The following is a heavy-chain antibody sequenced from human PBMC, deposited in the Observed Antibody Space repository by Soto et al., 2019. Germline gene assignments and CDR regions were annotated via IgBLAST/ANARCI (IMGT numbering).Heavy chain of an antibody. D-gene: IGHD6-19*01. Sequence: GGSLRLSCAASGFPFGSHAMSWVRQAPGKGLEWVSAISGSGGSTNYADSVKGRFTISRDNSKNTVYLQMSSLRVDDTAVYYCAKDRSSGWYRPDAFDYWGQGILVTVSS. CDR3: AKDRSSGWYRPDAFDY. J-gene: IGHJ4*02. CDR2: ISGSGGST. V-gene: IGHV3-23*01. CDR1: GFPFGSHA.